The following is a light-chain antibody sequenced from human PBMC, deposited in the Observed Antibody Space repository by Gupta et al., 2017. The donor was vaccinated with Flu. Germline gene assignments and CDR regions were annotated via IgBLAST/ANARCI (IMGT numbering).Light chain of an antibody. V-gene: IGKV1-27*01. CDR3: QQYSSASWT. CDR2: AAS. CDR1: QGISNF. Sequence: DIQMTQSPSSLSASVGDRVTITCRASQGISNFLAWYQQKPGKVPSLLIYAASTLQSGVPPRCSGSGSGTHVILTISSLQPEDVAGDYCQQYSSASWTFGQGTKVEIK. J-gene: IGKJ1*01.